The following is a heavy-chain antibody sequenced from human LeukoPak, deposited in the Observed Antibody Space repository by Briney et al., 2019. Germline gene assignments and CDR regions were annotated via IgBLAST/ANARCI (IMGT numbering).Heavy chain of an antibody. Sequence: PGGSLRLSCVASGFTFSSYAMSWVRQAPGKGLEWVSAISGSGGSTYYADSVKGRFTISRDNAKNSLYLQMNSLRDEDTAVYYCARGGYSSSWYEVGYWGQGTLVTVSS. CDR1: GFTFSSYA. V-gene: IGHV3-23*01. CDR2: ISGSGGST. J-gene: IGHJ4*02. CDR3: ARGGYSSSWYEVGY. D-gene: IGHD6-13*01.